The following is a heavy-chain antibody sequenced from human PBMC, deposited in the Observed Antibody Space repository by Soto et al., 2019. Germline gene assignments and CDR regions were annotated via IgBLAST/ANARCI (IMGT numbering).Heavy chain of an antibody. J-gene: IGHJ5*02. Sequence: GGSLRLSCAASGFTFSSYGMHWVRQAPGKGLEWVSAISGSGGSTYYADSVKGRFTISRDNSKNTLYLQMNSLRAEDTAVYYCAKAGLLWFGELSQNWFDPWGQGTLVTVSS. CDR1: GFTFSSYG. CDR2: ISGSGGST. D-gene: IGHD3-10*01. V-gene: IGHV3-23*01. CDR3: AKAGLLWFGELSQNWFDP.